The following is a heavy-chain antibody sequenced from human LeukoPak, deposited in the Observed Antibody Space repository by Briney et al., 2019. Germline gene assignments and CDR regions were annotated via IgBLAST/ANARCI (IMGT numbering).Heavy chain of an antibody. CDR3: ARYFDWSGGFDY. Sequence: ASVKVSCKASGYTFTSYGISWVRQAPGQGLEWLGWISAYNGNTNYAQKLQGRVTMTPDPSTSTAYIELRSLRSDDTAVYYCARYFDWSGGFDYWGQGTLVTVSS. J-gene: IGHJ4*02. CDR1: GYTFTSYG. CDR2: ISAYNGNT. V-gene: IGHV1-18*01. D-gene: IGHD3-9*01.